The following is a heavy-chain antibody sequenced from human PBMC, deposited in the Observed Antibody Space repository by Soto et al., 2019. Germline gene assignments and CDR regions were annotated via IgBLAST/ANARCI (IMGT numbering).Heavy chain of an antibody. CDR3: ARDTHDTTGYHSDY. D-gene: IGHD3-22*01. Sequence: QVQLQESGPGLVKPSQTLSLTCIVSGDSISSGGYYWSWFRQHPGKGLEWIGCIFHVGSTYYNPALRSRVTISVDTSKNQFSLRLSSVTAADTAVYYCARDTHDTTGYHSDYWGQGTLVTVSS. CDR2: IFHVGST. J-gene: IGHJ4*02. CDR1: GDSISSGGYY. V-gene: IGHV4-31*03.